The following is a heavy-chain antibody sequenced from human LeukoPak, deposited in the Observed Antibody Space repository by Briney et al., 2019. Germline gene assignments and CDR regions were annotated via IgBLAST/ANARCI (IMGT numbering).Heavy chain of an antibody. CDR1: GFTFSTNA. J-gene: IGHJ4*02. V-gene: IGHV3-23*01. D-gene: IGHD4-17*01. CDR2: ISGRTGST. Sequence: GGSLRLSCAASGFTFSTNAMSWVRQAPGKGLEWVSAISGRTGSTYYADSVKGRFTISRETATNTLYLQMNSLRVEDTAVYYCAKECDYGNTSHMPCYWGQGTLVTVSS. CDR3: AKECDYGNTSHMPCY.